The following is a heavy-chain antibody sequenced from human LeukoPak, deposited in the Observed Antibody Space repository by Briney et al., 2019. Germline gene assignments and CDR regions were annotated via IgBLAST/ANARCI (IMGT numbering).Heavy chain of an antibody. J-gene: IGHJ3*02. Sequence: TLSLXXAISGDGXSSNSAAWNWIRQSPSRGLEWLGRTYYRSKWYNDYAVSVKSRITINPDTSKNQFSLQLNSVTPEDTAVYYCARVPAPWELYAFDIWGQGTMVTVSS. V-gene: IGHV6-1*01. CDR1: GDGXSSNSAA. CDR2: TYYRSKWYN. D-gene: IGHD1-26*01. CDR3: ARVPAPWELYAFDI.